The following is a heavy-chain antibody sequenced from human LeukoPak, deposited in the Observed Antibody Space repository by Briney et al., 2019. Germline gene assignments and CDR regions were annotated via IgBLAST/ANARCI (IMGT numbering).Heavy chain of an antibody. D-gene: IGHD4-11*01. CDR3: ARDRTPNWSAYSTPTFPY. Sequence: PGGSLRLSCAASGFTFSTYAIHWVRQAPGKGLEWVAVISYDGTNKNYADSVKGRFTISRDNSKNTLYLQLTSLRAEDTAVYYCARDRTPNWSAYSTPTFPYWGQGTLVTVSS. J-gene: IGHJ1*01. CDR1: GFTFSTYA. V-gene: IGHV3-30*07. CDR2: ISYDGTNK.